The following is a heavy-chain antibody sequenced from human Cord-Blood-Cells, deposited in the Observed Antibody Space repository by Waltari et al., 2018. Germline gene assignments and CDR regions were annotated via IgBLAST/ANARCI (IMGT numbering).Heavy chain of an antibody. Sequence: QVQLQQWGAGLLKPSETLSLTCAVYGGSFSGYYWSWIRQPPGKGLEWIGEINHSGSTNYNPSLKSRVPISVDTSKNQFSLKLSSVTAADTAVYYCARFLSGQLSIDYWGQGTLVTVSS. CDR3: ARFLSGQLSIDY. V-gene: IGHV4-34*01. CDR1: GGSFSGYY. J-gene: IGHJ4*02. CDR2: INHSGST. D-gene: IGHD6-6*01.